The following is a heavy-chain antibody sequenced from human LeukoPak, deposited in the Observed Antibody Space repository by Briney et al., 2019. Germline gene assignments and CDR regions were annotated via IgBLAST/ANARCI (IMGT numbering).Heavy chain of an antibody. Sequence: GGSLRLSCAASGFTFDDYAMHWVRQAPGTGLVWVSRIIRDGTGTDYADSVKGRFTISRDIATNTLYLQMNSLRAEDTAVYYCARAVGYGAGSYGFDIWGQGTTVTVSS. V-gene: IGHV3-74*01. CDR1: GFTFDDYA. D-gene: IGHD3-10*01. CDR2: IIRDGTGT. J-gene: IGHJ3*02. CDR3: ARAVGYGAGSYGFDI.